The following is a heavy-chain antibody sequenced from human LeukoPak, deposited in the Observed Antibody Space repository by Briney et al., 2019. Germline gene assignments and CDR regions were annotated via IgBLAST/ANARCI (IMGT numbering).Heavy chain of an antibody. D-gene: IGHD2-15*01. CDR2: IKQDGSEK. CDR1: EFTFNNYW. V-gene: IGHV3-7*01. J-gene: IGHJ6*03. Sequence: GGSLRLSCAASEFTFNNYWMSWVRQAPGKGLEWVANIKQDGSEKYYVDSVKGRFTISRDNAKNSLYLQMNSLRAEDTAVYYCARDIVVVVAYYYMDVWGKGTTVTVSS. CDR3: ARDIVVVVAYYYMDV.